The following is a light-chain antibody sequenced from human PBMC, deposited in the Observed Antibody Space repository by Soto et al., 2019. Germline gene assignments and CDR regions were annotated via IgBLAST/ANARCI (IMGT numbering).Light chain of an antibody. V-gene: IGLV2-14*01. CDR1: SSDIGAYNY. CDR2: DVS. J-gene: IGLJ1*01. CDR3: TSYTISGTLV. Sequence: QSVLTQPASVSGSPGQSIPISCTGTSSDIGAYNYVSWYQQLPGKAPKLMISDVSNRPSGVSNRFSGSKSGSAASLTISGLQAEDEADFYCTSYTISGTLVFGTGTKVTVL.